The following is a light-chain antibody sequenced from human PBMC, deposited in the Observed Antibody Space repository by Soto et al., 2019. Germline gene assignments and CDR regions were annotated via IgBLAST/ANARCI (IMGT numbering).Light chain of an antibody. CDR2: DVS. V-gene: IGKV3-15*01. CDR3: QQYNNWPFS. Sequence: EIVLTQSPGTLSLSPGYRATLSCRAGQGVTTNFAWYQQKSGQSPRLLIYDVSIRATGVPARFSGTGSETDFALTISGLQSEDSAVYFCQQYNNWPFSFGQGTQLEI. J-gene: IGKJ5*01. CDR1: QGVTTN.